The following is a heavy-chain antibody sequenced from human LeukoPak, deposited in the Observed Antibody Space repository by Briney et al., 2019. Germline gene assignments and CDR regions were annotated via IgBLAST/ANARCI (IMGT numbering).Heavy chain of an antibody. J-gene: IGHJ6*04. Sequence: ASVKVSYKASGYTFTSYGISWVRQAPGQGLEWMGWISAYNGNTNYAQKLQGRVTMTTDTSTSTAYMELRSLRSDDTAVYYCARAITMVRGVIIKSYYYGMDVWGKGTTVTVSS. CDR2: ISAYNGNT. CDR3: ARAITMVRGVIIKSYYYGMDV. D-gene: IGHD3-10*01. CDR1: GYTFTSYG. V-gene: IGHV1-18*04.